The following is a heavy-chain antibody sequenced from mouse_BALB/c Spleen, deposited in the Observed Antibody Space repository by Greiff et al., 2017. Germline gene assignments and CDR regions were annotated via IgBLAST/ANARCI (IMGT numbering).Heavy chain of an antibody. Sequence: VQLQQSGPGLVKPSQSLSLTCTVTGYSITSDYAWNWIRQFPGNKLEWMGYISYSGSTSYNPSLKSRISITRDTSKNQFFLQLNSVTTEDTATYYCARRLGLRWMDYWGQGTSVTVSS. CDR1: GYSITSDYA. CDR3: ARRLGLRWMDY. J-gene: IGHJ4*01. CDR2: ISYSGST. V-gene: IGHV3-2*02. D-gene: IGHD3-1*01.